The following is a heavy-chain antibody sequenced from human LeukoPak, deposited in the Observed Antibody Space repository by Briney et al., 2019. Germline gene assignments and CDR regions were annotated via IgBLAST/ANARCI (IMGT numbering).Heavy chain of an antibody. J-gene: IGHJ4*02. CDR3: AGDLLVRGDY. Sequence: ASVKVSCKASGYTFTSYGISWVRQAPGQGLEWMGWISAYNGNTNYAQKLQGRVTVTRDMSTSTVYMELSSLRSEDTAVYYCAGDLLVRGDYWGQGTLVTVSS. V-gene: IGHV1-18*01. CDR2: ISAYNGNT. CDR1: GYTFTSYG. D-gene: IGHD3-10*01.